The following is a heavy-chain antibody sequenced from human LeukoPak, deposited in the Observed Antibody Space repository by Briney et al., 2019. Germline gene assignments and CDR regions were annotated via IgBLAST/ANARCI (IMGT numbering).Heavy chain of an antibody. J-gene: IGHJ6*02. CDR1: GFTFSSYA. Sequence: PGGSLRLSCAASGFTFSSYAMSWVRQAPGKGLEWVSAISGSGGSTYYADSVKGRFTISRDNSKNTLYLQMNSLRAEDTAVYYCAKVKFGEWDYYYYYGMDVWGQGTTVTVSS. V-gene: IGHV3-23*01. CDR3: AKVKFGEWDYYYYYGMDV. CDR2: ISGSGGST. D-gene: IGHD3-10*01.